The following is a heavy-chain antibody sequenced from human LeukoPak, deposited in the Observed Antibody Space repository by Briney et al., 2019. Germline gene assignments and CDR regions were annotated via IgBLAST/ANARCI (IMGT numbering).Heavy chain of an antibody. CDR2: ISRSGSDI. Sequence: GGSLRLSRAASGFSFSDHYMTWVRQAPGKGLEWLSYISRSGSDIDYAGSVKGRFTISRDNAKNSLYLQMNSLRAEDTAVYYCARGAGRSGPDYWGQGTLVTVSS. CDR3: ARGAGRSGPDY. D-gene: IGHD5-12*01. J-gene: IGHJ4*02. V-gene: IGHV3-11*01. CDR1: GFSFSDHY.